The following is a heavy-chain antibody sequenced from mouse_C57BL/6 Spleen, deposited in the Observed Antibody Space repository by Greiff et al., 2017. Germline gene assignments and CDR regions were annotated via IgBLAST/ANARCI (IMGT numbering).Heavy chain of an antibody. CDR1: GYTFTDYY. Sequence: VQLQQSGPELVKPGASVKISCKASGYTFTDYYMNWVKQSHGKSLEWIGDINPNNGGTSYNQKFKGKATLTVDKSSSTAYMELRSLTSEDSAVYYCARGGIDGYYFDYWGQGTTLTVSS. V-gene: IGHV1-26*01. J-gene: IGHJ2*01. CDR2: INPNNGGT. D-gene: IGHD2-3*01. CDR3: ARGGIDGYYFDY.